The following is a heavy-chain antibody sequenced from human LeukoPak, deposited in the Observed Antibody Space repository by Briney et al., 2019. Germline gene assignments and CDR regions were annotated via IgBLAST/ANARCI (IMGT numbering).Heavy chain of an antibody. J-gene: IGHJ3*02. D-gene: IGHD3-22*01. CDR2: IYHSGST. V-gene: IGHV4-30-2*01. Sequence: SETLSLTCAVSGGSISSGGYSWSWILQPPGKGLEWIGYIYHSGSTYYNPSLKSRVTISVDRSKNQFSLKLSSVTAADTAVYYCARGYYYDSSGYSLNPYTSYAFDIWGQGTMVTVSS. CDR3: ARGYYYDSSGYSLNPYTSYAFDI. CDR1: GGSISSGGYS.